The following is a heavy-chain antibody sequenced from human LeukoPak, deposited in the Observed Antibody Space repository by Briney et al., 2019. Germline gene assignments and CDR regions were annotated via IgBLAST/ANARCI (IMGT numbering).Heavy chain of an antibody. V-gene: IGHV4-39*01. CDR2: IYYSGST. D-gene: IGHD3-10*01. J-gene: IGHJ4*02. CDR1: GGSISSSSYY. Sequence: PSETLSLTCTVSGGSISSSSYYWGWIRQPPGKGLEWLGSIYYSGSTYYNPSLKSRVTISVDTSKNQFSLKLSSVTAADTAVYYCARRSMVRGVIIADYWGQGTLVTVSS. CDR3: ARRSMVRGVIIADY.